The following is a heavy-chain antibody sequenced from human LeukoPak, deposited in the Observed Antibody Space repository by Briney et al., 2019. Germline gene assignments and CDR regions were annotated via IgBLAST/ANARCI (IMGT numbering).Heavy chain of an antibody. CDR1: GLTFSNYN. D-gene: IGHD7-27*01. Sequence: GGSLRLSCAGSGLTFSNYNMNWVRQAPGKGLEWLSYISSSSDTIYYADSVKGRFIISRDNAKTSLYLQMNSLRAEDTAVYYCATKNPGDSWGQGTLVIVSS. CDR2: ISSSSDTI. V-gene: IGHV3-48*01. CDR3: ATKNPGDS. J-gene: IGHJ4*02.